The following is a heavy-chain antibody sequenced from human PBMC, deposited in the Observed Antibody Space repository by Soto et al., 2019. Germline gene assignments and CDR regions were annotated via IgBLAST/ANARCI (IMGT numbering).Heavy chain of an antibody. CDR2: ISSSGGTK. D-gene: IGHD2-8*01. J-gene: IGHJ4*02. V-gene: IGHV3-11*01. Sequence: QVQLVESGGGVVKPGGSLRLSCVASGITFGDYYMTWVRQAPGKGLEWLSYISSSGGTKYNADSLKGRFTISRDNGKNALYLQMNILRGDDTAVYYCARDQHEQMAFDWWGQGTLVTVSS. CDR3: ARDQHEQMAFDW. CDR1: GITFGDYY.